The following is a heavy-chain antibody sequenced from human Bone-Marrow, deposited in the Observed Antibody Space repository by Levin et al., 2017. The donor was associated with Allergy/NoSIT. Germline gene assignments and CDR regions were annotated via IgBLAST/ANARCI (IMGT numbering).Heavy chain of an antibody. J-gene: IGHJ4*02. CDR1: GGSISSYY. CDR3: ARGPAAGVDY. CDR2: IYYSGST. Sequence: SETLSLTCTVSGGSISSYYWSWIRQPPGKGLEWIGYIYYSGSTNYNPSLKSRVTISVDTCKNQFSLKLSSVTAADTAVYYCARGPAAGVDYWGQGTLVTVSS. D-gene: IGHD1-26*01. V-gene: IGHV4-59*01.